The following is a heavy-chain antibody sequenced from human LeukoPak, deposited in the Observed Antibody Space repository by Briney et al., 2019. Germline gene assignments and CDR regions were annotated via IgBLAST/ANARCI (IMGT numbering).Heavy chain of an antibody. Sequence: PGGSLRLSCAASGFTFSSYWMHWVRQAPGKGLVWVSRINSDGSSTSYADSVKGRFTISRDNAKNTLYLQMNSLRAEDTAVYYCARAIGYYDFWSGYAGDYYYYYYMDVWGKGTTVTVSS. CDR3: ARAIGYYDFWSGYAGDYYYYYYMDV. CDR2: INSDGSST. J-gene: IGHJ6*03. CDR1: GFTFSSYW. D-gene: IGHD3-3*01. V-gene: IGHV3-74*01.